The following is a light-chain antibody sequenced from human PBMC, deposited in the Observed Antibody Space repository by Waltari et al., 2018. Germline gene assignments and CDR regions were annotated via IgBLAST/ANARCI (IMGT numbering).Light chain of an antibody. CDR2: WAA. V-gene: IGKV4-1*01. CDR3: QQYYSTPLT. J-gene: IGKJ4*01. Sequence: DIVMTQSPDSLAVSLGERASIDCKSSQRVLYSSNNKNYLAWYQQRPGQPPKLLIYWAATRESGVPERFSGSGSGTDFTLTINSLQAEDVALYYCQQYYSTPLTFGGGTKVEIK. CDR1: QRVLYSSNNKNY.